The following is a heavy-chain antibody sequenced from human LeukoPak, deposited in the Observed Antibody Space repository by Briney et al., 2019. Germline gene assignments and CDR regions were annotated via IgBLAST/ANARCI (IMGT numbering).Heavy chain of an antibody. CDR2: IKQDGSEK. V-gene: IGHV3-7*01. CDR3: ARDAEDYLVAFDI. CDR1: GFTFSSYW. Sequence: GGSLRLSCAASGFTFSSYWMSWVRQAPGKGLEWVANIKQDGSEKYYVDSVKGRFTISRDNAKNSLYLQMNSLRAEDTAVYYCARDAEDYLVAFDIWGQGTMVTVSS. J-gene: IGHJ3*02. D-gene: IGHD4-11*01.